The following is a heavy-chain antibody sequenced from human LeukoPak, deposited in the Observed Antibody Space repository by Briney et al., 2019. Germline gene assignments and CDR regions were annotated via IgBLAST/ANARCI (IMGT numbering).Heavy chain of an antibody. CDR2: INPNSGGT. D-gene: IGHD4-17*01. V-gene: IGHV1-2*02. CDR3: ARTPTLTVLGYYYYYMDV. Sequence: EASVKVSCKASGYTFTGYYMHWVRQAPGQGLEWMGWINPNSGGTNYAQKFQGRVTMTRDTSISTAYMELSRLRSDDTAVYYCARTPTLTVLGYYYYYMDVWGKGTTVTVSS. CDR1: GYTFTGYY. J-gene: IGHJ6*03.